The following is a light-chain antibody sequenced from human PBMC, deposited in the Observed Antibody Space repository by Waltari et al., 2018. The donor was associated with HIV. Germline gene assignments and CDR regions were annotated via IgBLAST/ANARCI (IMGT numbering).Light chain of an antibody. CDR1: QGIRND. Sequence: AIQMTQSPSSLSASVGDRVTITCRASQGIRNDLGWYQQKPGKAPKLLISGTSTLQSGVPSRFSGSGSGTDFTLTISSLQPEDFAVYYCQQRSNWPPWTFGQGTKVEIK. CDR2: GTS. V-gene: IGKV1-6*01. CDR3: QQRSNWPPWT. J-gene: IGKJ1*01.